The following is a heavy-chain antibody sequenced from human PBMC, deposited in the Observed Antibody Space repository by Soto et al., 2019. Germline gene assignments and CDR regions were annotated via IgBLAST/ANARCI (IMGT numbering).Heavy chain of an antibody. J-gene: IGHJ4*02. CDR1: SGSISSSKW. D-gene: IGHD1-1*01. CDR2: IHESGST. V-gene: IGHV4-4*02. Sequence: SETLSLTCVVSSGSISSSKWWSWVRQPPGKGLEWIGEIHESGSTNYNPSLKSRITISVDKSKNQCSLNLNSVTAADTAVYYCAREGRDSYNLGYWGQGTLVTVSS. CDR3: AREGRDSYNLGY.